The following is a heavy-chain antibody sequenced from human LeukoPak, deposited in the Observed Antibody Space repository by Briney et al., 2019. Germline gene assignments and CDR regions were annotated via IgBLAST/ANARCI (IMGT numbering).Heavy chain of an antibody. CDR1: GGSISSSSYY. CDR2: IYYSGST. J-gene: IGHJ4*02. Sequence: SETLSLTCTVSGGSISSSSYYWGWIRQPPGKGLEWIGSIYYSGSTYYNPSLKSRVTISVDTSKNQFSLKLSSVTAADTAVYYCARYYDSSGYLDYWGQGTLVTVSS. D-gene: IGHD3-22*01. V-gene: IGHV4-39*01. CDR3: ARYYDSSGYLDY.